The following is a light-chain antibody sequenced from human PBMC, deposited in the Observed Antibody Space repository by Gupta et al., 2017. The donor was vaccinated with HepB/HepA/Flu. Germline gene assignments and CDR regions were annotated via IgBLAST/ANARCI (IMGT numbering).Light chain of an antibody. V-gene: IGKV1-39*01. CDR1: QSISSY. J-gene: IGKJ1*01. CDR3: QQSDRTPRT. CDR2: AAS. Sequence: DIQMTQSPSSLSASVGDRVTITCRASQSISSYVNWYQQKPGKAPKLLIYAASNLQSGVPSRCSGRGSGTDCTLTSGRLQPEDFAAYYCQQSDRTPRTFGQGTKVEIK.